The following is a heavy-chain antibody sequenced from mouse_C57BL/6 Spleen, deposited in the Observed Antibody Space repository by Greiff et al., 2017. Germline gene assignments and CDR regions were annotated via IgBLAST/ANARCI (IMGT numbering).Heavy chain of an antibody. CDR2: IYPRSGNT. V-gene: IGHV1-81*01. Sequence: QVQLQQSGAELARPGASVKLSCKASGYTFTSYGISWVKQRTGQGLEWIGEIYPRSGNTYYNEKFKGKATLTADKSSSTAYMELRSLTSEDSAVYFCAREREYSKRGDWYFDVWGTGTTVTVSS. D-gene: IGHD2-5*01. CDR3: AREREYSKRGDWYFDV. CDR1: GYTFTSYG. J-gene: IGHJ1*03.